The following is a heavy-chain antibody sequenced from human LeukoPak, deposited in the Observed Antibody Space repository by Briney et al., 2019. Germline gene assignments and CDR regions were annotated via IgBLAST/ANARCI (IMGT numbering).Heavy chain of an antibody. J-gene: IGHJ4*02. V-gene: IGHV3-23*01. CDR2: ISGSGGST. CDR1: GFTFSSYA. CDR3: AKDLRALLWFGELSY. Sequence: PGGSLRLSCAASGFTFSSYAMSWVRQAPGKGLEWVLAISGSGGSTYYADSVKGRFTISRDNSKNTLYLQMNSLRAEDTAVYYCAKDLRALLWFGELSYWGQGTLVTVSS. D-gene: IGHD3-10*01.